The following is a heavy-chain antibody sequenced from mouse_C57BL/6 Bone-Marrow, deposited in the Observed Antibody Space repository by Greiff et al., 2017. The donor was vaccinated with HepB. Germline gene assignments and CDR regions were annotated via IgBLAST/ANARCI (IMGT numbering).Heavy chain of an antibody. Sequence: EVQLQQSGPELVKPGASVKISCKASGYTFTDYYMNWVKQSHGKSLEWIGDINPNNGGTSYNQKFKGKATLTVDKSSSTAYMERRSLTSEDSAVYYCARSRGVVSLPEFAYWGQGTLVTVSA. CDR1: GYTFTDYY. V-gene: IGHV1-26*01. D-gene: IGHD1-1*01. CDR2: INPNNGGT. J-gene: IGHJ3*01. CDR3: ARSRGVVSLPEFAY.